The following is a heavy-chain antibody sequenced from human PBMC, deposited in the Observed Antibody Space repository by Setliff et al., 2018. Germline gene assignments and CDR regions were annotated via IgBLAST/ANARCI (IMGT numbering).Heavy chain of an antibody. CDR2: VFATGNT. J-gene: IGHJ4*02. Sequence: TLSLTCTVSGASISSGQNYWSWIRQPAGKGLEWIGHVFATGNTEYNPSLESRVTFSVDTSKNQFSLKLTSVTVADSAVYYCARDRSDGLDSFDYWGQGAQVTVSS. V-gene: IGHV4-61*09. CDR3: ARDRSDGLDSFDY. D-gene: IGHD6-6*01. CDR1: GASISSGQNY.